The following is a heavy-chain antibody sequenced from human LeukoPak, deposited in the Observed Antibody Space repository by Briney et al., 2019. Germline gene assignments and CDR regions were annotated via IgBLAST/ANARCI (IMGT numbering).Heavy chain of an antibody. CDR1: GFTFSSYS. J-gene: IGHJ4*02. D-gene: IGHD6-19*01. CDR3: ARERFSSGWGRFDY. Sequence: GGSLRLSCAASGFTFSSYSMNWVRQAPGKGLEWVSSISSSSSYIYYADSVKVRFTISRDNAKNSLYLQMNSLRAEDTAVYYCARERFSSGWGRFDYWGQGTLVTVSS. V-gene: IGHV3-21*01. CDR2: ISSSSSYI.